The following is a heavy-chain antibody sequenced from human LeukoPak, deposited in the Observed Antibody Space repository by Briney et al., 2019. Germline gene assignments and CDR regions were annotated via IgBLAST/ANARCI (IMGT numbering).Heavy chain of an antibody. CDR2: IKPDGSEK. Sequence: PGGSLILSSAASGFTFINYWMNWVRQAPGKGLEWVANIKPDGSEKYYVDSVKGRFTICRDNAQKSLSLQMNSLRAEDTAVYYCHGSTFWGQGTLVTVSS. CDR3: HGSTF. J-gene: IGHJ4*02. D-gene: IGHD5-24*01. CDR1: GFTFINYW. V-gene: IGHV3-7*05.